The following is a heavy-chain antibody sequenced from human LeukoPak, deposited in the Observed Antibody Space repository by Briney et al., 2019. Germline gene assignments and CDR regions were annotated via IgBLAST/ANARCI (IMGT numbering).Heavy chain of an antibody. CDR3: ARHQLDAFDI. CDR1: GGSLRTYY. V-gene: IGHV4-59*08. J-gene: IGHJ3*02. CDR2: IYYSGST. Sequence: SETLSLTCTVSGGSLRTYYWTWIRHPPGKGLEWIGYIYYSGSTNYNPSLRGRVTISLDTSKNQFSLKLNSVTAADTAVYYCARHQLDAFDIWGQGTMVTVSS.